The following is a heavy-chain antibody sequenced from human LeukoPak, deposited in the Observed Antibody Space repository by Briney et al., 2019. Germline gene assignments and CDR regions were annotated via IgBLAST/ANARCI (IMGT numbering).Heavy chain of an antibody. J-gene: IGHJ5*02. Sequence: ASVEVSCKVSGYTLTELSMHWVRQAPGKGLEWMGGFDPEDGETIYAQKFQGRVTMTEDTSTDTAYMELSSLRSEDTAVYYCATRPLRYCSSTSCREFDPWGQGTLVTVSS. CDR3: ATRPLRYCSSTSCREFDP. V-gene: IGHV1-24*01. D-gene: IGHD2-2*01. CDR2: FDPEDGET. CDR1: GYTLTELS.